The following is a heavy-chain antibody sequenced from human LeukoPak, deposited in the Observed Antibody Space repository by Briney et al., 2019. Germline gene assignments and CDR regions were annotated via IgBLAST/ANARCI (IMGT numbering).Heavy chain of an antibody. CDR2: ISGSGGST. V-gene: IGHV3-23*01. D-gene: IGHD1-26*01. CDR1: GVTFSSYA. J-gene: IGHJ5*02. CDR3: AREGSTSCTGWSDP. Sequence: GGSLRLSCAASGVTFSSYAMSWVRQAPGKGLEWVSAISGSGGSTYYADSVKGRFTISRDNAKNSLYLQMNSLRAEDTAVYYCAREGSTSCTGWSDPWGQGTLVTVSS.